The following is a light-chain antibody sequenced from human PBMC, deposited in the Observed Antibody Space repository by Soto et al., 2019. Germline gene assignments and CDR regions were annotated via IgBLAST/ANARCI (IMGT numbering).Light chain of an antibody. Sequence: QSALTQPASVSGSPGQSITLSCTGTSSDVGGYNYVSWYQQHPGKAPKLMIYEVSNRPSGVSIRFSGSKSGNTASLTISGLQAEDEAYYYCSSYTSSSTRVFGGGTKLTVL. V-gene: IGLV2-14*01. CDR3: SSYTSSSTRV. J-gene: IGLJ3*02. CDR2: EVS. CDR1: SSDVGGYNY.